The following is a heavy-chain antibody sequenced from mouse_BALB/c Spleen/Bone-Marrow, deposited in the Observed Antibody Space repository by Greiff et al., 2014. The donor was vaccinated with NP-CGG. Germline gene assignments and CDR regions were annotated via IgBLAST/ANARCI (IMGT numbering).Heavy chain of an antibody. V-gene: IGHV14-3*02. CDR1: GFNIKDTY. CDR3: ARAYYGNYPYAMDY. D-gene: IGHD2-10*01. J-gene: IGHJ4*01. Sequence: VQLQQPGAELVKPGASVKLSCTASGFNIKDTYMHWVKQRPEQGLEWIGRIDPANGNTKYDPKFQGKATITADPSSNTAYLQLSSLTSEDTAVYFCARAYYGNYPYAMDYWGQGTSVTVSS. CDR2: IDPANGNT.